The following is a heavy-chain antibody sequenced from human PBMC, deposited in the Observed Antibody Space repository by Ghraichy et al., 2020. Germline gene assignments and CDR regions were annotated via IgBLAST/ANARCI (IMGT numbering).Heavy chain of an antibody. CDR2: ISSDGTGT. D-gene: IGHD1-14*01. CDR3: ARLGLPGTYVYFDY. J-gene: IGHJ4*01. Sequence: VSRISSDGTGTNYADSVKGRFTISRDNSKNTLYLQLHSLRAEDTAMYFCARLGLPGTYVYFDYWG. V-gene: IGHV3-74*01.